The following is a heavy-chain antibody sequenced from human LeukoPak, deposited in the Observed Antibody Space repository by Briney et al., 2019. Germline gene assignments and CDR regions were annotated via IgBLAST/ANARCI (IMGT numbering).Heavy chain of an antibody. CDR3: ARGAYGDYDY. D-gene: IGHD4-17*01. Sequence: GGSLRLSCGASGFAFGSYVMNWVRQAPGKGLEWVSSISGSGGTTYYADSVRGRFTISRDNSKNTLYLQMNSLRAEDTAAYYCARGAYGDYDYWGQGTLVIVSS. CDR1: GFAFGSYV. J-gene: IGHJ4*02. CDR2: ISGSGGTT. V-gene: IGHV3-23*01.